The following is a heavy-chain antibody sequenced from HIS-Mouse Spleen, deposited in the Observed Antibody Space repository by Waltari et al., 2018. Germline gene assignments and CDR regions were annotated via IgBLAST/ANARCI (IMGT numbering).Heavy chain of an antibody. D-gene: IGHD6-19*01. Sequence: QVTLRESGPALVTPTQTLTLTCTFSGFSLSPSRMCVSWIRQPPGKALEWLARIDWDDDKYYSTSLKTRLTISKDTSKNQVVLTMTNMDPVDTATYYCARIAEGYSSGWYAFDYWGQGTLVTVSS. CDR2: IDWDDDK. CDR1: GFSLSPSRMC. J-gene: IGHJ4*02. CDR3: ARIAEGYSSGWYAFDY. V-gene: IGHV2-70*15.